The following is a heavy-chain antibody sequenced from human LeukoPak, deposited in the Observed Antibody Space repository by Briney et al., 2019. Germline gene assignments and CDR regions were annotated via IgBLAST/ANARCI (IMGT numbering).Heavy chain of an antibody. Sequence: ASVKVSCKASGYTFTSYYMHWVRQAPGQGLEWMGIINPSGGSTSYAQKFQGRVTMTRDTSTSTVYMELSSLRSEDTAVYYCAREAGTVTTPTVHYGMDVWGQGTTDTVSS. V-gene: IGHV1-46*01. CDR2: INPSGGST. CDR1: GYTFTSYY. CDR3: AREAGTVTTPTVHYGMDV. D-gene: IGHD4-11*01. J-gene: IGHJ6*02.